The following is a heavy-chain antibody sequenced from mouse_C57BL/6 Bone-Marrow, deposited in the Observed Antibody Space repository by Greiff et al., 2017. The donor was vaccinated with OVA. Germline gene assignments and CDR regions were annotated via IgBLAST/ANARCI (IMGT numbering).Heavy chain of an antibody. Sequence: EVMLVESGGGLVQPGGSLKLSCAASGFTFSDYYMYWVRQTPEKRLEWVAYISNGGGSTYYPDTVKGRFTISRDNAKNTLYLQMSRLKSEDTAMYYCARLYYSNFYYYAMDYWGQGTSVTVSS. CDR3: ARLYYSNFYYYAMDY. J-gene: IGHJ4*01. CDR2: ISNGGGST. CDR1: GFTFSDYY. D-gene: IGHD2-5*01. V-gene: IGHV5-12*01.